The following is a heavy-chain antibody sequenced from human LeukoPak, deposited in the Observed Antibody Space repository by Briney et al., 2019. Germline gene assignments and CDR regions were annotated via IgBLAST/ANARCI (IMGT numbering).Heavy chain of an antibody. Sequence: PAGSLRLSCAASEFTFTSYTKNWVCQGPGQGLGLVSSISSSSTYIDYADSVKGRFTISRDNAKNSLYLQMNSLRDEDTAVYYCARAGYSYGPRGFDYWGQGTLVTVSS. CDR2: ISSSSTYI. V-gene: IGHV3-21*01. CDR3: ARAGYSYGPRGFDY. J-gene: IGHJ4*02. CDR1: EFTFTSYT. D-gene: IGHD5-18*01.